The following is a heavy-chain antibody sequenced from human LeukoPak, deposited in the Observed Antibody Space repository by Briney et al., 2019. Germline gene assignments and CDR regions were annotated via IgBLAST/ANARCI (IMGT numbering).Heavy chain of an antibody. J-gene: IGHJ2*01. D-gene: IGHD3-10*01. CDR1: RGTFSSYA. Sequence: VASVKVSCKASRGTFSSYAISWGRQAPGQGREWRGGIFPIFDTANYAQKFQGRVTITADDSPSTDYMELSSLRSEDTAVYYCARVRFGDSSDWYFDLWGRGTLVTVPS. CDR3: ARVRFGDSSDWYFDL. CDR2: IFPIFDTA. V-gene: IGHV1-69*13.